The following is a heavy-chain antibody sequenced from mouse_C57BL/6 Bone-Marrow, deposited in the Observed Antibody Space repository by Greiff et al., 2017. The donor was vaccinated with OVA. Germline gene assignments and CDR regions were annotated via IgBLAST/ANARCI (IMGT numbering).Heavy chain of an antibody. Sequence: EVQLMESGGGLVQSGRSLRLSCATSGFTFSDFYMEWVRQAPGKGLEWIAASRNKANDYTTEYSASVKGRFIVSRDTSQSILYLQMNALRAEDTAIYYCARGYDWMDYWGQGTSVTVSS. CDR2: SRNKANDYTT. J-gene: IGHJ4*01. CDR1: GFTFSDFY. D-gene: IGHD2-12*01. CDR3: ARGYDWMDY. V-gene: IGHV7-1*01.